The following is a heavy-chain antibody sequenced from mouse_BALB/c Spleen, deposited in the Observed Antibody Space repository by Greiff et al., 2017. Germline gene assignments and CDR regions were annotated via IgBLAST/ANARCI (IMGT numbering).Heavy chain of an antibody. CDR1: GYTFTSYW. D-gene: IGHD1-2*01. Sequence: VQLQQSGAELAKPGASVKMSCKASGYTFTSYWMHWVKQRPGQGLEWIGYINPSTGYTEYNQKFKDKATLTADKSSSTAYMQLSSLTSEDSAVYYCARSITTALYAMDYWGQGTSVTVSA. V-gene: IGHV1-7*01. CDR3: ARSITTALYAMDY. CDR2: INPSTGYT. J-gene: IGHJ4*01.